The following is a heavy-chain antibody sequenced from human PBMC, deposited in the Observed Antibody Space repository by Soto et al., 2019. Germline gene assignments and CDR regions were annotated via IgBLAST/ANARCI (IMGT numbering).Heavy chain of an antibody. J-gene: IGHJ4*02. Sequence: SGTLSLTCTVFRFSIGSYEWSWLRKHPGEGLERIGYISYNGNTNYNPYIQSRVTISVDTSKNYFSLKLSFVTDADTAVYYCARCSLVRGIIVKKSYYFDYWGQGTLVTVSS. CDR1: RFSIGSYE. CDR3: ARCSLVRGIIVKKSYYFDY. CDR2: ISYNGNT. V-gene: IGHV4-59*01. D-gene: IGHD3-10*01.